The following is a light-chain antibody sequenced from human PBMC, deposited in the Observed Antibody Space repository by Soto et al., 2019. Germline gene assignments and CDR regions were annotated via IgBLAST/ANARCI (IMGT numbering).Light chain of an antibody. CDR1: SSDVGGYNY. Sequence: QSVLTQPASVSGSPGQSINISCTGTSSDVGGYNYVSWYQHHPGKAPKLIIYDVSNRPSGVSNPFSGSKSGNTASLTISGLQPEDEADYYCSSYTTGNTRQIVFGTGTKSPS. V-gene: IGLV2-14*03. CDR2: DVS. CDR3: SSYTTGNTRQIV. J-gene: IGLJ1*01.